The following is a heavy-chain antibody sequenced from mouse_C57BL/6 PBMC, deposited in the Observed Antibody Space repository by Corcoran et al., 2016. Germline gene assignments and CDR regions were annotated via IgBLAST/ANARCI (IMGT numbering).Heavy chain of an antibody. J-gene: IGHJ3*01. CDR1: VFTFPDYY. CDR2: INPYNGGT. V-gene: IGHV1-19*01. CDR3: ARTFAY. Sequence: EFKLKLYGSVLVKRGASEKMSRKASVFTFPDYYMNWVEQSNGKSVARIGVINPYNGGTSYNQNFKGKATLTDTKSSSTAYMELNSLTSEDSAVYYCARTFAYWGQGTLVTVSA.